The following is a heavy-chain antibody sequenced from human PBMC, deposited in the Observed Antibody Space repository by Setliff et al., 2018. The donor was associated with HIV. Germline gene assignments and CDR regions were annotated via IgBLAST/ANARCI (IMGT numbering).Heavy chain of an antibody. V-gene: IGHV1-18*01. D-gene: IGHD1-1*01. CDR1: GYTFINYG. CDR2: INPYNGNT. Sequence: GASVKVSCKASGYTFINYGINWLRQAPGQGLEWVGWINPYNGNTKYGQKFQGTVTMTRDTTTSTAYLELRRLRSDDTAVYYCARVSSVIELQGGDYLDSWGQGLLGTSPQ. J-gene: IGHJ4*02. CDR3: ARVSSVIELQGGDYLDS.